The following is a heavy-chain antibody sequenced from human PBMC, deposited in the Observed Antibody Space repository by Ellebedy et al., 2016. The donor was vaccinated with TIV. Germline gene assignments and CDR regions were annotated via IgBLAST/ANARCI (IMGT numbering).Heavy chain of an antibody. CDR3: ARDAGDVDCGGNCYGDY. CDR1: GYTFTSYF. D-gene: IGHD2-21*02. CDR2: INPSDSST. V-gene: IGHV1-46*01. J-gene: IGHJ4*02. Sequence: AASVKVSCKASGYTFTSYFIHWVRQAPGQGLEYLGIINPSDSSTTYAQKFQGRVSMTGDTSTSTVYMELKSLRSEDTAVYYWARDAGDVDCGGNCYGDYWGQGTLVTVSS.